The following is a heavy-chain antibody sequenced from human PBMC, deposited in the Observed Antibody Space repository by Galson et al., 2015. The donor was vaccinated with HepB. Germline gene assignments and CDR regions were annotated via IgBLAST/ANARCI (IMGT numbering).Heavy chain of an antibody. CDR3: ARAGGLYGSGRHFDS. D-gene: IGHD3-10*01. Sequence: SVKVSCKASGYSFVLYTIHWVRQAPGHSLEWMGWINSDYGNTIYSQKFQDRFTISRATSETTVYMELGGLTSEDTAVYFCARAGGLYGSGRHFDSWGQGTQVTVSS. V-gene: IGHV1-3*04. CDR1: GYSFVLYT. J-gene: IGHJ4*02. CDR2: INSDYGNT.